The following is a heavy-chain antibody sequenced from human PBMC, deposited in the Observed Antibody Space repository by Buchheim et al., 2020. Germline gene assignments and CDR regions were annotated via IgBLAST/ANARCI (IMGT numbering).Heavy chain of an antibody. CDR2: IRSDGSST. CDR3: TNLAEQPGRNY. Sequence: EVQLVESGGDLVQPGGSLRLSCAASGFTFSIYWMRWVRQAPGKGLVRVSRIRSDGSSTDYADSVKGRFTISRDNAKNTLYLQMNSLRAEDTDEYYCTNLAEQPGRNYWGQGTL. J-gene: IGHJ4*02. D-gene: IGHD6-13*01. V-gene: IGHV3-74*01. CDR1: GFTFSIYW.